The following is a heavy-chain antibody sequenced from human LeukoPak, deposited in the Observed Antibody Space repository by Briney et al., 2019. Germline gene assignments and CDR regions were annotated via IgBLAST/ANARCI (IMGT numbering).Heavy chain of an antibody. J-gene: IGHJ5*02. CDR2: INHSGIT. CDR3: ARAVIVVAAATQRNWFDP. V-gene: IGHV4-34*01. CDR1: GRSFSGYY. Sequence: SETLSLTCAVYGRSFSGYYWTWIRQTPGKGLEWIGEINHSGITDYNPSLRSRVAISVDTSKNQFSLKLSSVTAADTAIYYCARAVIVVAAATQRNWFDPWGQGTLVTVSS. D-gene: IGHD2-15*01.